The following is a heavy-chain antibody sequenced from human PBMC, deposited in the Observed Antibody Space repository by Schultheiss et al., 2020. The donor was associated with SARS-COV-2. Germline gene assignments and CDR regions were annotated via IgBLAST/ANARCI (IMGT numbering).Heavy chain of an antibody. D-gene: IGHD2-2*01. V-gene: IGHV4-4*07. J-gene: IGHJ4*02. CDR3: ARDRRDQLLTPYFDY. CDR1: GGSISSYY. Sequence: SETLSLTCTVSGGSISSYYWSWIRQPAGKGLEWIGRIYTSGSTNYNPSLKSRVTMSVDTSKNQFSLKLSSVTAADTAVYYCARDRRDQLLTPYFDYWGQGTLVTVSS. CDR2: IYTSGST.